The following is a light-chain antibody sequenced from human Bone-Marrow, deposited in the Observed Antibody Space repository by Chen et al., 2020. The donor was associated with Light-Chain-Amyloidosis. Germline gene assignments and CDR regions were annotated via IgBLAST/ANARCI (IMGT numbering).Light chain of an antibody. J-gene: IGLJ2*01. CDR2: RDT. V-gene: IGLV3-25*03. CDR3: QSADSSVTYEVI. CDR1: DLPTKY. Sequence: SYELTQPPSVSVSPGQTARITCSGDDLPTKYAYWYQQKPGQAPVLVIHRDTERPSGIAERFSGSSSGTTATLTFSGVQAEDEAYYHCQSADSSVTYEVIFGGGTKLTVL.